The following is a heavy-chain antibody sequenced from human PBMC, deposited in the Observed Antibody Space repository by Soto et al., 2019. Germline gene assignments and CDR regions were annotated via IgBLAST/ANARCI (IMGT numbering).Heavy chain of an antibody. J-gene: IGHJ4*02. V-gene: IGHV1-18*01. CDR3: ARVYCSSTSCYTACDY. CDR2: ISAYNGNT. CDR1: GFTFTSYG. Sequence: ASVKVSCKASGFTFTSYGISWVRQAPVQGLEWMGWISAYNGNTNYAQKLQGRVTMTTDTSTSTAYMELRSLRSDDTAVYYCARVYCSSTSCYTACDYWGQGTRVTVSS. D-gene: IGHD2-2*02.